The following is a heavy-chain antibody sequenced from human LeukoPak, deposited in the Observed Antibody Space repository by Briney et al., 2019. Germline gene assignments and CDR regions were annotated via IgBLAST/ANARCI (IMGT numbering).Heavy chain of an antibody. CDR2: LSDSGSST. CDR3: ARVRPGQWLLRDAFDI. D-gene: IGHD6-19*01. CDR1: GFTFSSYA. V-gene: IGHV3-21*01. J-gene: IGHJ3*02. Sequence: GGSLRLSCAASGFTFSSYAMSWVRQAPGKGLMWVSGLSDSGSSTFYADSVKGRFTISRDNAKNSLYLQMNSLRAEDTAVYYCARVRPGQWLLRDAFDIWGQGTMVTVSS.